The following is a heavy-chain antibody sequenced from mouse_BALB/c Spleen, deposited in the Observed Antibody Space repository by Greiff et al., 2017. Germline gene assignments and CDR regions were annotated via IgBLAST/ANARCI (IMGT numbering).Heavy chain of an antibody. D-gene: IGHD2-1*01. J-gene: IGHJ1*01. CDR2: ISYSGST. V-gene: IGHV3-2*02. CDR1: GYSITSDYA. CDR3: ARDDPYGNYWYFDV. Sequence: EVKLQESGPGLVKPSQSLSLTCTVTGYSITSDYAWNWIRQFPGNKLEWMGYISYSGSTSYNPSLKSRISITRDTSKNQFFLQLNSVTTEDTATYYCARDDPYGNYWYFDVWGAGTTVTVSS.